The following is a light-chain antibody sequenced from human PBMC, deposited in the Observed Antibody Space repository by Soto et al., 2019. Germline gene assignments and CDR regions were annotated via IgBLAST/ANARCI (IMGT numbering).Light chain of an antibody. V-gene: IGKV3-11*01. J-gene: IGKJ5*01. CDR2: EAS. CDR3: QQRSNWPPIT. CDR1: QSVSSY. Sequence: ENVLTQSPGTLSLSPGERATLSCRASQSVSSYLAWYQQKPGQAPRLLIYEASNRATGIPARFSGSGSGTDFTLTISSLEPEDFAVYYCQQRSNWPPITFGQGTRLE.